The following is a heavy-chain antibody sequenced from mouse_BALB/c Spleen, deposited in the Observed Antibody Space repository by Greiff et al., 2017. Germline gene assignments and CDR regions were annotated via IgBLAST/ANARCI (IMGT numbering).Heavy chain of an antibody. V-gene: IGHV2-9*02. CDR1: GFSLTSYG. Sequence: VQLQQSGPGLVAPSQSLSITCTVSGFSLTSYGVHWVRQPPGKGLEWLGVIWAGGSTNYNSALMSRLSISKDNSKSQVFLKMNSLQTDDTAMYYCASYGNYLLYAMDYWGQGTSVTVSS. CDR3: ASYGNYLLYAMDY. D-gene: IGHD2-1*01. J-gene: IGHJ4*01. CDR2: IWAGGST.